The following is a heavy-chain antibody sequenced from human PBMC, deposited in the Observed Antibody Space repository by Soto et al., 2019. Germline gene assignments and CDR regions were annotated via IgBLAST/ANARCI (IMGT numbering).Heavy chain of an antibody. V-gene: IGHV3-23*01. Sequence: GGSLRLSCAASGFSSYAMSWVRQAPGKGLEWVSGISGSGGSTYYADSVKGRFTISRDNSKNTVYLQMNSLRAEDTAVYYCAKDNARGSSSWSDYWGQGTLVT. CDR3: AKDNARGSSSWSDY. CDR2: ISGSGGST. CDR1: GFSSYA. D-gene: IGHD6-13*01. J-gene: IGHJ4*02.